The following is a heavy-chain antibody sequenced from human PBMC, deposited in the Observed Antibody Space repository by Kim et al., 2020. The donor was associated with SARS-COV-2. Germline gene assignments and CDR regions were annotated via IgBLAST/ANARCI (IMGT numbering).Heavy chain of an antibody. CDR3: ARRGSGLLYGMDV. CDR1: GGSISSSSYY. J-gene: IGHJ6*02. D-gene: IGHD2-15*01. V-gene: IGHV4-39*01. CDR2: IYYSGST. Sequence: SETLSLTCTVSGGSISSSSYYWGWIRQPPGKGLEWIGSIYYSGSTYYNPSLKSRVTISVDTSKNQFSLKLSSVTAADTAVYYCARRGSGLLYGMDVWGQGTTVTVSS.